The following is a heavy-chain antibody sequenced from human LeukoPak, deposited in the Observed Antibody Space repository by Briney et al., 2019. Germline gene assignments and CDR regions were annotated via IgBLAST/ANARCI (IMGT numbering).Heavy chain of an antibody. CDR3: ARHGGSHFLY. V-gene: IGHV4-59*08. CDR1: GGSISSYY. Sequence: SETLSLTCTVSGGSISSYYWSWIRQPPGKGLEWIGYIYYSGTTKCNPSLKSRVTISVDTSKNQFSLKLSSVTAADTAVYYCARHGGSHFLYWGQGILVTVSS. J-gene: IGHJ4*02. CDR2: IYYSGTT. D-gene: IGHD1-26*01.